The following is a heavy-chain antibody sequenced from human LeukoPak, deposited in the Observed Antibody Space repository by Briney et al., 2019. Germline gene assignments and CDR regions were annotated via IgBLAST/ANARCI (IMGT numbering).Heavy chain of an antibody. CDR3: ARAPSEIGGYYPEYFRH. J-gene: IGHJ1*01. CDR2: IKSGGKT. D-gene: IGHD3-22*01. V-gene: IGHV3-74*01. CDR1: GFSFSSYW. Sequence: GGSLRLSCAASGFSFSSYWMHWVRQAPGKGLVWVSRIKSGGKTNYADSVKGRFTISRDNAKNTVSLQMNSLRAEDTGVYYCARAPSEIGGYYPEYFRHWGQGTLVTVSS.